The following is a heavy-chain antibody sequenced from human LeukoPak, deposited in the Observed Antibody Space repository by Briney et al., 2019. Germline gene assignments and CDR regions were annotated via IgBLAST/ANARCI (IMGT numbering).Heavy chain of an antibody. CDR3: ARDRGSYFHDAFDI. J-gene: IGHJ3*02. CDR1: GYTFTGYY. Sequence: ASVKVSCKASGYTFTGYYIYWVRQAPGQGLEWMGWINPNSGGTNYAQKFQGRVTMTGDTPISTVYMELSRLTSDDAAVYCCARDRGSYFHDAFDIWGQGAMVTVSS. V-gene: IGHV1-2*02. CDR2: INPNSGGT. D-gene: IGHD1-26*01.